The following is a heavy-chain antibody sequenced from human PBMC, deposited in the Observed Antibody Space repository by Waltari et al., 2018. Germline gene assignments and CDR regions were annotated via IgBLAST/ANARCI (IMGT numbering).Heavy chain of an antibody. CDR3: TRETEYCTGGVCYSFDY. CDR1: GFPFGDYA. J-gene: IGHJ4*02. V-gene: IGHV3-49*04. CDR2: IRSKAYGGTT. D-gene: IGHD2-8*02. Sequence: EVQLVESGGGLVQPGRSLSLSCTASGFPFGDYAMSWVRQAPGKGLEWVGFIRSKAYGGTTEYAASVKGRFTISRDDSKSIAYLQMNSLKTEDTAVYYCTRETEYCTGGVCYSFDYWGQGTLVTVSS.